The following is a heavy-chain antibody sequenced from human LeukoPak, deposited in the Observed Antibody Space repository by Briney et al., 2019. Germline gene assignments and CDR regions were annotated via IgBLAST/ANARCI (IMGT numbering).Heavy chain of an antibody. V-gene: IGHV1-69*06. CDR2: IVPIFGTA. Sequence: ASVKVSCKASGGTFSSYAISWVRQAPGQGLEWMGGIVPIFGTANYAQKFQGRVTITADKSTSTAYMELSSLRSEDTAVYYCASEYSSSGDDAFDIWGQGTMVTVSS. D-gene: IGHD6-13*01. CDR3: ASEYSSSGDDAFDI. CDR1: GGTFSSYA. J-gene: IGHJ3*02.